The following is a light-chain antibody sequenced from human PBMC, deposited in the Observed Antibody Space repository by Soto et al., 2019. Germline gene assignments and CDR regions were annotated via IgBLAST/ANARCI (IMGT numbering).Light chain of an antibody. Sequence: VMTQSPDSLALSLGERATMHCKSRLSLLYSSNNKNYFAWYQQKPGQPPKLLIYWASTRESGVPDRFSGGGSGTDFTLTISSLKPDDFATYYCQQYSSYWTFGQGTKVDIK. CDR1: LSLLYSSNNKNY. CDR2: WAS. J-gene: IGKJ1*01. V-gene: IGKV4-1*01. CDR3: QQYSSYWT.